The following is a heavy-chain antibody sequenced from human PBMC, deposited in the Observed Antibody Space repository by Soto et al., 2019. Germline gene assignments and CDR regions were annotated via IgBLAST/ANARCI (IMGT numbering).Heavy chain of an antibody. V-gene: IGHV3-49*03. CDR1: GFTFGDYA. J-gene: IGHJ6*02. D-gene: IGHD5-18*01. CDR2: IRSKAYGGPT. CDR3: TGGYPFSALMDV. Sequence: PGGSLRLSCTASGFTFGDYALSCFRQAPGKGLEWVGFIRSKAYGGPTEYAASVKGRFTISRDDSKSIDYLQMNSLKTEDTAVYYCTGGYPFSALMDVWGQGTTVTVSS.